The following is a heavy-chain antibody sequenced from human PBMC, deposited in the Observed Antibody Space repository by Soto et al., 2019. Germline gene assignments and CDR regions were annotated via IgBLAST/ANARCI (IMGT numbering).Heavy chain of an antibody. CDR3: AHAPPVGTPYYVDY. V-gene: IGHV2-5*02. Sequence: QITLKESGPTLVKPTQTLTLTCTFSGFSLTTSEVGVGWVRQPPGQALEWLALIYWDDDKRYSPSLKSRVTMTKDDSKNHVVLTMTKMDPVDTGTYYCAHAPPVGTPYYVDYWRQGTLGTVSS. D-gene: IGHD1-26*01. CDR1: GFSLTTSEVG. J-gene: IGHJ4*02. CDR2: IYWDDDK.